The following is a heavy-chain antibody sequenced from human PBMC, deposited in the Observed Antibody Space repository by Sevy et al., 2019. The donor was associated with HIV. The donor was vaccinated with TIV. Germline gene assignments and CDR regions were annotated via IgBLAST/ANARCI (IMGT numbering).Heavy chain of an antibody. D-gene: IGHD1-26*01. CDR2: INPTNGGT. Sequence: ASVKVSCKASGYTFTDHFVHWVRQAPGQGLDWMGWINPTNGGTDYTRKLRGRVTMTRDTSIDTVYMELRWLSSDDTADYYCARVLPSSGVWSSDWHLDLWGRGTLVTVSS. CDR1: GYTFTDHF. V-gene: IGHV1-2*02. CDR3: ARVLPSSGVWSSDWHLDL. J-gene: IGHJ2*01.